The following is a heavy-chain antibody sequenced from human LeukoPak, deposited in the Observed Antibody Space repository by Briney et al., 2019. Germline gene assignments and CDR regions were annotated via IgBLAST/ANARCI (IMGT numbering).Heavy chain of an antibody. CDR1: GGSFSGYY. J-gene: IGHJ4*02. V-gene: IGHV4-34*01. CDR3: ASNACSGGSCYVGYYFDY. D-gene: IGHD2-15*01. Sequence: SETLSLTCAVYGGSFSGYYWSWIRQPPGKGLEWIGETNHSGSTNYNPSLKRRVTISVDTSKNQFSLKLSSVTAADTAVYYCASNACSGGSCYVGYYFDYWGQGTLVTVSS. CDR2: TNHSGST.